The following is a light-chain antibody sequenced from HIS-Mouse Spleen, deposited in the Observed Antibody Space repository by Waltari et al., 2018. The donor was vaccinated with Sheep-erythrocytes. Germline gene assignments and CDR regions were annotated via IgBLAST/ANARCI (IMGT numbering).Light chain of an antibody. Sequence: QSALTQPASVSGSPGQSITISCTGTSSDVGSYNLVSWYQQHPGKAPKLMIYEGSKRPSGVSNRFSGSNSGNTATLTISGTQAMDEADYYCQAWDSSTYVVFGGGTKLTVL. CDR2: EGS. CDR1: SSDVGSYNL. CDR3: QAWDSSTYVV. V-gene: IGLV2-14*02. J-gene: IGLJ2*01.